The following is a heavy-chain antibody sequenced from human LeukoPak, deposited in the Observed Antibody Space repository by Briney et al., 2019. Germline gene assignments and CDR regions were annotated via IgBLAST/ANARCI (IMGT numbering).Heavy chain of an antibody. CDR2: IKKDGSEK. CDR1: GFTFSSYW. D-gene: IGHD6-6*01. CDR3: AKVGLVYYYYMDV. Sequence: GSLRLSCAASGFTFSSYWMSWVRQAPGKGLEWVANIKKDGSEKYYVDSVKGRFTISRDNSKNTLYLQMNSLRAEDTAVYYCAKVGLVYYYYMDVWGKGTTVTVSS. V-gene: IGHV3-7*01. J-gene: IGHJ6*03.